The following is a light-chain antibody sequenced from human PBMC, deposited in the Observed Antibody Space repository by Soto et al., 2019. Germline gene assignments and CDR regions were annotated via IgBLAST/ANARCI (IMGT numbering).Light chain of an antibody. V-gene: IGKV1-39*01. CDR3: QQANSFPIT. CDR1: QSISGY. CDR2: AAS. Sequence: DIQMPQSPSSLSASVRDRVTITCRASQSISGYLNWYQQKPGKAPKLLIYAASSLQSGVPSRFSGSGSGTDFTLTISSLQPEDFATYYCQQANSFPITFGQGTRLEI. J-gene: IGKJ5*01.